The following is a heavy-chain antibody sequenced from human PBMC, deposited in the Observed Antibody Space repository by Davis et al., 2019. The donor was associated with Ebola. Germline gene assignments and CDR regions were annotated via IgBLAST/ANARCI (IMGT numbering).Heavy chain of an antibody. D-gene: IGHD3-22*01. Sequence: MPSETLSLTCTVSGGSISSYYWSWIRQPPGKGLEWIGEINHSGSTNYNPSLKSRVTISVDTSKNQFSLKLSSVTAADTAVYYCARLSVVLDYWGQGTLVTVPS. J-gene: IGHJ4*02. CDR2: INHSGST. V-gene: IGHV4-34*01. CDR3: ARLSVVLDY. CDR1: GGSISSYY.